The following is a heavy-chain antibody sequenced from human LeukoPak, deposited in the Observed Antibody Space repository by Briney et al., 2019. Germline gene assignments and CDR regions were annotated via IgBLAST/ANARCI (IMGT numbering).Heavy chain of an antibody. Sequence: SETLSLTCTVSGGSISSYYWSWIRQPPGKGLEWIGYIYYSGSTNYNPSLKSRVTISVDTSKNQFSLKLSSVTAADTAVYYCARGSVVIATYFDYRGQGTLVTVSS. D-gene: IGHD2-21*01. CDR1: GGSISSYY. CDR3: ARGSVVIATYFDY. V-gene: IGHV4-59*01. J-gene: IGHJ4*02. CDR2: IYYSGST.